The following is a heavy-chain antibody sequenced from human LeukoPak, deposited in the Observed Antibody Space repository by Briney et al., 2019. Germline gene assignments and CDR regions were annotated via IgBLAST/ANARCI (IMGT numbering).Heavy chain of an antibody. D-gene: IGHD5-12*01. Sequence: GSLRLSCAASGFTFNSYAIHWVRQAPGKGLEWVAVISYDGSNKYYAESVKGRFTISRDNSKNTLYLQLNSLGPDDTAVYYCARDQLAYSGYDTLFDYWGQGTLVTVSS. V-gene: IGHV3-30*04. J-gene: IGHJ4*02. CDR2: ISYDGSNK. CDR1: GFTFNSYA. CDR3: ARDQLAYSGYDTLFDY.